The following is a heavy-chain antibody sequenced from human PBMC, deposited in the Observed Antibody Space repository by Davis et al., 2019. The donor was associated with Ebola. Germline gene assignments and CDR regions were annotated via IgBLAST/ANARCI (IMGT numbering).Heavy chain of an antibody. V-gene: IGHV3-72*01. Sequence: GESLKISCAASGITLSDYYINWVRQAPGKGLEWVGRSRNKANSYTTDYAASVKGRFTISRDDSKNTLYLQMNSLKTEDTAVYYCTTEYIRGHYYYYYGMDVWGQGTTVTVSS. J-gene: IGHJ6*02. CDR1: GITLSDYY. CDR3: TTEYIRGHYYYYYGMDV. CDR2: SRNKANSYTT. D-gene: IGHD1-1*01.